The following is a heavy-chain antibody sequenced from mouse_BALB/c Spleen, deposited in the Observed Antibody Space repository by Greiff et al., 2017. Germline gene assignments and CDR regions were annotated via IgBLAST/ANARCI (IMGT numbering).Heavy chain of an antibody. Sequence: LQQSGGGLVQPGGSMKLSCVASGFTFSSYWMSWVRQSPEKGLEWVAEIRLKSDNYATHYAESVKGKFTISRDDSKSRLYLQMNSLRAEDTGIYYCTSMDYWGQGTSVTVSS. CDR3: TSMDY. J-gene: IGHJ4*01. V-gene: IGHV6-6*02. CDR1: GFTFSSYW. CDR2: IRLKSDNYAT.